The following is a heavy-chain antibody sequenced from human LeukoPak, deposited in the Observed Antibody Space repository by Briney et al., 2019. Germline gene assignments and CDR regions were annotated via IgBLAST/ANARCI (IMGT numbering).Heavy chain of an antibody. J-gene: IGHJ5*02. Sequence: PSETLSLTCTVSGGSIRSSSYYWSWIRQPPGKGLEWIGTIYHSGSTYYNPSLKSRVTISVDTSKNQFSLKLSSVTAADTAVYYCARGYSSSWYFNWFDPWGQGTLVTVSS. CDR3: ARGYSSSWYFNWFDP. V-gene: IGHV4-39*07. CDR2: IYHSGST. D-gene: IGHD6-13*01. CDR1: GGSIRSSSYY.